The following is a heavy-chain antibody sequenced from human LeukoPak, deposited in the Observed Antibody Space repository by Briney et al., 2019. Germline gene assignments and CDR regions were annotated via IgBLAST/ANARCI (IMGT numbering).Heavy chain of an antibody. CDR3: ARDSGRGRYYGSGTYNGFDV. CDR2: IIPIFGTA. J-gene: IGHJ3*01. V-gene: IGHV1-69*13. D-gene: IGHD3-10*01. Sequence: GASVKVSCKASGGTFSSYAISWVRQAPGQGLEWMGGIIPIFGTANYAQKFQGRVTITADESTSTAYMELSSLRSEDTAVYYCARDSGRGRYYGSGTYNGFDVWGQGTMVTVSS. CDR1: GGTFSSYA.